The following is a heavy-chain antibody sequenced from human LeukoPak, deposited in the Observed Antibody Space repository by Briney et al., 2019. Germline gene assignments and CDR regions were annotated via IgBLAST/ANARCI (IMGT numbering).Heavy chain of an antibody. CDR2: INHSGST. D-gene: IGHD3-3*01. CDR1: GGSFSGYY. J-gene: IGHJ4*02. V-gene: IGHV4-34*01. Sequence: PSETLSLTCAVYGGSFSGYYWSWIRQPPGKGLEWIGEINHSGSTNYNPSLKSRVTISVDTSKDQFSLKLSSVTAADTAVYYCARGLTISHYWGQGTLVTVSS. CDR3: ARGLTISHY.